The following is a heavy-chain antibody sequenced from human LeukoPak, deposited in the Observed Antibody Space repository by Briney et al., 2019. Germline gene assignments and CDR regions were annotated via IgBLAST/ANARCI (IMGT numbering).Heavy chain of an antibody. J-gene: IGHJ4*02. D-gene: IGHD5-18*01. Sequence: GGALRLSCATPGFTFSRYSMNWGRPAPGEGGGWGSAICGSGGSTYYADSVKGRFTISRDNSKNTLYLQMNSQRAEDTAVYYCAKDMVGYSYGYVFLPSIDYWGQGTLVTVSS. CDR3: AKDMVGYSYGYVFLPSIDY. CDR1: GFTFSRYS. CDR2: ICGSGGST. V-gene: IGHV3-23*01.